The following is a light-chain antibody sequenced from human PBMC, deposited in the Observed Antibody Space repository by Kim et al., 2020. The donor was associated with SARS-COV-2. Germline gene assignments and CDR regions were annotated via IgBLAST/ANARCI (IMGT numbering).Light chain of an antibody. CDR3: QVWDSSTV. V-gene: IGLV3-9*01. CDR1: NIGSKN. Sequence: SYELTQPLSVSVALGQTARITCGGNNIGSKNVHWYQQKPGQAPVLVIYRVSNRPSGIPERFSGSNSGNTATLTISRAQAGDEADYYCQVWDSSTVFGGGT. CDR2: RVS. J-gene: IGLJ3*02.